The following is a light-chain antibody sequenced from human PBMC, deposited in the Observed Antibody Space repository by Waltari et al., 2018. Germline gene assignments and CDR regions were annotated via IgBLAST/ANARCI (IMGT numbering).Light chain of an antibody. CDR2: AAS. J-gene: IGKJ2*01. Sequence: DIQMTQSPSSLSASVGDRVTITCRASQSISSYLNWYQQKPGKAPKLLIYAASSLQSGVPSRFSGSGSGTDFTLTISSLQPEDFATYYCQQSYSTPRTFGQGTSVE. CDR1: QSISSY. V-gene: IGKV1-39*01. CDR3: QQSYSTPRT.